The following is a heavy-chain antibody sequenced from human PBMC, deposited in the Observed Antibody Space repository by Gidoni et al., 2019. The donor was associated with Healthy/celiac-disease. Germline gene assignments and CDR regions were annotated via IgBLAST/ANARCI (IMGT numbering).Heavy chain of an antibody. J-gene: IGHJ4*02. CDR1: GGSFSRYY. Sequence: VQLQPGGAGLLKPSETLSLPCAVHGGSFSRYYWSWIRQPPGKGLEWFGEINLCGRTNYHPSLKSRFTISVDTSKSQFSLKLSSVTAADTAVYYCAKHHYDFWSGYYATGAFDYWGQGTLVTVSS. V-gene: IGHV4-34*01. CDR2: INLCGRT. D-gene: IGHD3-3*01. CDR3: AKHHYDFWSGYYATGAFDY.